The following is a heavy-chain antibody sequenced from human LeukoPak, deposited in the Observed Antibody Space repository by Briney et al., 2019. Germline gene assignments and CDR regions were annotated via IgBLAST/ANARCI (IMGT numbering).Heavy chain of an antibody. CDR2: IYPGDSDT. CDR1: GYSFSTYW. J-gene: IGHJ3*02. V-gene: IGHV5-51*01. Sequence: GESLKISCQGSGYSFSTYWITWVRQMPGKGLEWMGIIYPGDSDTRYSASFQGQVTISADKSIRTAYLQWSSLKASDTAMYYCARVRSGDYSEDAFDIWGQGTMVTVSS. D-gene: IGHD1-26*01. CDR3: ARVRSGDYSEDAFDI.